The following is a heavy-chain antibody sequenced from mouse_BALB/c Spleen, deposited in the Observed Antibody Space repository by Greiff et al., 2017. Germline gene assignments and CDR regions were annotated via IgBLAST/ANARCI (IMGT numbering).Heavy chain of an antibody. J-gene: IGHJ4*01. V-gene: IGHV5-4*02. D-gene: IGHD1-2*01. CDR1: GFTFSDYY. Sequence: EVQLVESGGGLVKPGGSLKLSCAASGFTFSDYYMYWVRQTPEKRLEWVATISDGGSYTYYPDSVKGRFTISRDNAKNNLYLQMSSLKSEDTAMYYCARDLITTATYAMDYWGQGTSVTVSS. CDR3: ARDLITTATYAMDY. CDR2: ISDGGSYT.